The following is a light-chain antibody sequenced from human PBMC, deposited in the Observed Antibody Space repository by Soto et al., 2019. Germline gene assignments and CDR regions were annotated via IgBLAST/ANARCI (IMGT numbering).Light chain of an antibody. CDR3: QQYNNWPPIT. V-gene: IGKV1-5*01. Sequence: QMTHSPSSLSASVLYRITITCLASQSISTFLAWYQQKPRKAPKLLIFDASSLKSGVPSRFSGSGSGTEFTLTISSLQPDDFAVYYCQQYNNWPPITFGQGTRLEIK. CDR2: DAS. CDR1: QSISTF. J-gene: IGKJ5*01.